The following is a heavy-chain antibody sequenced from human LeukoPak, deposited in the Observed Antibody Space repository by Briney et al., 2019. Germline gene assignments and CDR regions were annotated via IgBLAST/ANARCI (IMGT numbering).Heavy chain of an antibody. D-gene: IGHD6-19*01. V-gene: IGHV1-2*02. CDR1: GYTFTGYY. CDR3: VREGYSTDWGTDY. Sequence: ASVKVSCKASGYTFTGYYLHWVRQAPGEGLEWMGWINPNSGGTNYAQRFQGRLTMTTDTSISTAFMALSRMRSDDTAIYYCVREGYSTDWGTDYWGQGTLVTVSS. CDR2: INPNSGGT. J-gene: IGHJ4*02.